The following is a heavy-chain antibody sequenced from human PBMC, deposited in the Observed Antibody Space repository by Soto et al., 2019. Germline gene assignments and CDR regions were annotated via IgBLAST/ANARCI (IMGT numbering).Heavy chain of an antibody. V-gene: IGHV4-39*01. CDR1: GGSITSNSYY. J-gene: IGHJ5*01. Sequence: SETLSLTCTVSGGSITSNSYYWGWIRQPPGKGLEWIGNIFHSGGTSYSPSLKSRVTISVDTSKNQFSLKLNSVAAPDTAIYFCASLMAGYYGDSWGQGTLVTVSS. CDR3: ASLMAGYYGDS. D-gene: IGHD3-3*01. CDR2: IFHSGGT.